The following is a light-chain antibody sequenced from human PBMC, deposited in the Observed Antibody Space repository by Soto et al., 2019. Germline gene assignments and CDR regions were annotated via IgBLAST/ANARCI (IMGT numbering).Light chain of an antibody. J-gene: IGLJ3*02. CDR1: SSNIGSNT. V-gene: IGLV1-44*01. CDR2: SDN. Sequence: QLVLTQPPSASGTPGQRVTISCSGSSSNIGSNTVNWYQQLPGTAPKLLIYSDNQRPSGVPDRFSGSKSGTSASLAISGLQSEDEADYDCAAWDDSLNGSNWVFGGGTKLTVL. CDR3: AAWDDSLNGSNWV.